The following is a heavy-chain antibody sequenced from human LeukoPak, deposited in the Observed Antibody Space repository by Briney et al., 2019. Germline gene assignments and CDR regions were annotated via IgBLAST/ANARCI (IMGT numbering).Heavy chain of an antibody. V-gene: IGHV3-23*01. J-gene: IGHJ5*02. Sequence: SGGSLRLSCAASGFTFTNYAMSWVRQAPGKGLEWVSTISGSGGTTHHADSVKGRFTISRDNSKNMLYMQMSSLRAEDTAVYYCAKGFQDWFDPWGQGTLVTVSS. CDR1: GFTFTNYA. CDR2: ISGSGGTT. CDR3: AKGFQDWFDP.